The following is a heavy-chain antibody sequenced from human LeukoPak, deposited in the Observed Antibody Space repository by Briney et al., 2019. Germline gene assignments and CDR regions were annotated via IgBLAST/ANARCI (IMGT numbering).Heavy chain of an antibody. CDR2: IKQDGGEK. CDR1: GFTFSNHQ. D-gene: IGHD3-10*01. Sequence: GSLRLSCAGSGFTFSNHQMNWVRRAPGKGLEWVAKIKQDGGEKHYVDSVKGRFTISRDNAENSLYLQMNSLRVKDTAMYYCARWNYDSGSWVLDYWGQGTLVTVSS. J-gene: IGHJ4*02. CDR3: ARWNYDSGSWVLDY. V-gene: IGHV3-7*05.